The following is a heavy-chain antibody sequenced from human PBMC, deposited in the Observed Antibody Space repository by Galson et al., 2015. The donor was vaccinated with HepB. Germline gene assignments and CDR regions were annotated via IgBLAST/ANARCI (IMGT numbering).Heavy chain of an antibody. J-gene: IGHJ5*02. Sequence: QVQLQESGPGLVKPSQTLSLTCTVSGGSISSGGNYWSWIRQHPGKGLEWIGYIYYSGTTYYTPPLKSRVTMSVDTSKNQFSLKLSSVTAADTAVYYCANMLRSWFDPWGQGTLVTVSS. CDR2: IYYSGTT. V-gene: IGHV4-31*03. CDR1: GGSISSGGNY. D-gene: IGHD3-10*02. CDR3: ANMLRSWFDP.